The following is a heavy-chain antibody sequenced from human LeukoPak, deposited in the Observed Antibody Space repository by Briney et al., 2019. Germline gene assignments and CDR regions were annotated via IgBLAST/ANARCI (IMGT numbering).Heavy chain of an antibody. V-gene: IGHV3-30*18. D-gene: IGHD2/OR15-2a*01. CDR2: ISYDGSNK. Sequence: GGSLRLSCAASGFTFSSYGMHWVRQAPGKGLEWVAVISYDGSNKYYADSVKGRFTISRDNSKNTLYLQMNSLRAEDTAVYYCAKSSIGPPFYGMDVWGQGTTVTVSS. CDR3: AKSSIGPPFYGMDV. CDR1: GFTFSSYG. J-gene: IGHJ6*02.